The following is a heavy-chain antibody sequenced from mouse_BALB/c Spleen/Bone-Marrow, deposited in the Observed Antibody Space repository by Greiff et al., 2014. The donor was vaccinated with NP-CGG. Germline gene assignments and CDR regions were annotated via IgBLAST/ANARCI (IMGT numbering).Heavy chain of an antibody. D-gene: IGHD2-2*01. Sequence: EVKLMESGGGLVKPGGSLKLSCTASGFSFNSYGMSWVRQTPEKRLEWVAIITNGGNYTYYPDSVKGRFTISRDNVKNNLYLQMRSLRSEDTALYYCVRNYYGYDGYFDYWGQGTTLTVSS. CDR3: VRNYYGYDGYFDY. CDR1: GFSFNSYG. V-gene: IGHV5-9-2*01. CDR2: ITNGGNYT. J-gene: IGHJ2*01.